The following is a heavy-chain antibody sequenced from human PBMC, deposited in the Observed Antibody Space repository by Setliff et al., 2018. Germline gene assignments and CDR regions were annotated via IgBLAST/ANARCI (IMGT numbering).Heavy chain of an antibody. D-gene: IGHD3-3*01. CDR2: INNDGSVT. V-gene: IGHV3-74*01. Sequence: GGSLRLSCAASGFTLSHNWMNWVRQGPGKGLVWVSYINNDGSVTKYGDSVKGRFTISRDNAKNTLYLQMNSLRAEDTAVYYCRFWSGYYKNDYWGQGTLVTVSS. CDR1: GFTLSHNW. CDR3: RFWSGYYKNDY. J-gene: IGHJ4*02.